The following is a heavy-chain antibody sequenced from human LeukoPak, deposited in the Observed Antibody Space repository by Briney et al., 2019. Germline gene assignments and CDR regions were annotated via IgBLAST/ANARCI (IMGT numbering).Heavy chain of an antibody. Sequence: SETLSLTCTVSGGSISSYYWSWIRQHPGKGLEWIGYIYYSGSTYYNPSLKSRVTISVDTSKNQFSLKLSSVTAADTAVYYCARVEVLRSYGVDYWGQGTLVTVSS. CDR3: ARVEVLRSYGVDY. J-gene: IGHJ4*02. CDR1: GGSISSYY. D-gene: IGHD4-17*01. V-gene: IGHV4-59*06. CDR2: IYYSGST.